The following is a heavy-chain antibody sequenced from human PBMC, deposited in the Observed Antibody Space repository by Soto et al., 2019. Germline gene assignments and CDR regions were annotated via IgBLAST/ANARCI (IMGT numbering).Heavy chain of an antibody. CDR3: ASLSSSTGQYYYGMDV. J-gene: IGHJ6*02. CDR2: IYYSGST. D-gene: IGHD6-13*01. Sequence: SETLSLTCTVSGGSISSGGYYWSWIRQHPGKGLEWIGYIYYSGSTYYNPSLKSRVTISVDTSKNQFSLKLSSVTAADTAVYYCASLSSSTGQYYYGMDVWGQGTTVTVSS. V-gene: IGHV4-31*03. CDR1: GGSISSGGYY.